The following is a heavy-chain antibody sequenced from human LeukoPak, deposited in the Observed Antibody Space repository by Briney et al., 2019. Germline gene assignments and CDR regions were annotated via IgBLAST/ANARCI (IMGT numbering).Heavy chain of an antibody. CDR1: GFTVSSNY. CDR2: ISGSGGST. J-gene: IGHJ4*02. CDR3: AKGGDIVVVPAAMPPDY. Sequence: TGGSLRLSCAASGFTVSSNYMSWVRQAPGKGLEWVSAISGSGGSTYYADSVKGRFTISRDNSKNTLYLQMNSLRAEDTAVYYCAKGGDIVVVPAAMPPDYWGQGTLVTVSS. D-gene: IGHD2-2*01. V-gene: IGHV3-23*01.